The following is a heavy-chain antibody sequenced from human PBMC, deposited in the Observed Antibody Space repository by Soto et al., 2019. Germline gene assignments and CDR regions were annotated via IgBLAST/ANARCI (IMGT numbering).Heavy chain of an antibody. CDR3: ARAQYTGSYFDACDV. CDR2: IWYDGSNK. CDR1: GVSFSSYG. J-gene: IGHJ3*01. V-gene: IGHV3-33*03. Sequence: GGALGLCGCASGVSFSSYGMRWVRHAPGKGLDWVAVIWYDGSNKYYAEAVKGRFTISRDNSKNTLYVQMNSLTVEDTAVYYCARAQYTGSYFDACDVWGQGTMVTVSS. D-gene: IGHD1-26*01.